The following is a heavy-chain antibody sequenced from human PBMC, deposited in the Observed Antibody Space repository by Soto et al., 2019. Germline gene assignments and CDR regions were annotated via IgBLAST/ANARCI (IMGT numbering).Heavy chain of an antibody. CDR3: AREAPRGGGMDV. CDR2: IYYSGST. J-gene: IGHJ6*02. CDR1: GGSISSYY. Sequence: SETLSLTCTVSGGSISSYYWSWIRQPPGKGLEWIGYIYYSGSTNYNPSLKSRVTISVDTSKNQFSLKLSSVTAADTAVYYCAREAPRGGGMDVWGQGTTGTVS. V-gene: IGHV4-59*01. D-gene: IGHD2-15*01.